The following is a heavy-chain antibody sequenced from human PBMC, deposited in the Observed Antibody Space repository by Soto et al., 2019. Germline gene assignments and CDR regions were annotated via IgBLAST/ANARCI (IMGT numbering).Heavy chain of an antibody. V-gene: IGHV3-33*01. D-gene: IGHD2-2*01. CDR3: ARGGDIVVVPAVYWYFDL. Sequence: QVQLVEAGGGVVQPGRSLRLSCAASGFTFSSYGMHWVRQAPGKGLEWVAVIWYDGSNKYYADSVKGRFTISRDNSKNTLYLKMNSLRAEDTAVYYCARGGDIVVVPAVYWYFDLWGRGTLVTVSS. CDR2: IWYDGSNK. CDR1: GFTFSSYG. J-gene: IGHJ2*01.